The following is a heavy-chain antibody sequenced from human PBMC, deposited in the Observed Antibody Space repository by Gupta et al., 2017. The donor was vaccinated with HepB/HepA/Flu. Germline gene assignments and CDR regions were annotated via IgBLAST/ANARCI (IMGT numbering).Heavy chain of an antibody. Sequence: QVQLQQWGAGLLKPSETLSLTCAVYGGSFSGYYWSWIRQPPGKGLEWIGEINHSGSTNYNPSLKSRVTISVDTSKNQFSLKLSSVTAADTAVYYCARGEIVGATTEFYTHAEYFQHWGQGTLVTVSS. CDR2: INHSGST. CDR3: ARGEIVGATTEFYTHAEYFQH. D-gene: IGHD1-26*01. CDR1: GGSFSGYY. J-gene: IGHJ1*01. V-gene: IGHV4-34*01.